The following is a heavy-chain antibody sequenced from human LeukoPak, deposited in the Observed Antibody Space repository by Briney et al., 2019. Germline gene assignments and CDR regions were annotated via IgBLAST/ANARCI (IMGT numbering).Heavy chain of an antibody. D-gene: IGHD2-2*01. V-gene: IGHV3-11*06. CDR1: GFTFSDYY. Sequence: PGGSLRLSCAASGFTFSDYYMSWIRQAPGKGLEWVSYISSSSSYIYYADSVKGRFTISRDNAKNSLYLQMNSLRAEDTAVYYCALIDIVVVPAASHFDYWGQGTLVTVSS. CDR3: ALIDIVVVPAASHFDY. CDR2: ISSSSSYI. J-gene: IGHJ4*02.